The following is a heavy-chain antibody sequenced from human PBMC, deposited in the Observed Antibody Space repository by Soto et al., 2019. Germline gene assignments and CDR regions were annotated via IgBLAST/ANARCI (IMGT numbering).Heavy chain of an antibody. V-gene: IGHV4-59*01. Sequence: PSETLSLTCTVSGGSISSYYWSWIRQPPGKGLEWIGYIYYSGSTDYNPSLKSRVTISIDTSKNQFSLKLSSVTAADTAVYYCALRSTAVVPEYWGQGTLVTVSS. CDR2: IYYSGST. J-gene: IGHJ4*02. D-gene: IGHD3-22*01. CDR1: GGSISSYY. CDR3: ALRSTAVVPEY.